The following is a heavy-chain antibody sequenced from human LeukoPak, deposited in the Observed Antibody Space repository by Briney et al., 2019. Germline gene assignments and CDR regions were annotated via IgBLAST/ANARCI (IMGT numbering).Heavy chain of an antibody. CDR2: INPSGGST. CDR1: GYTFTSYY. Sequence: ASVKVSCKASGYTFTSYYMHWVRQAPGQGLEWMGIINPSGGSTSYAQKFQGRVTMTRDTSISTAYMELSRLRSDDTAVYYCARDRLGYSYGENWGPGTLVTVSS. CDR3: ARDRLGYSYGEN. V-gene: IGHV1-46*01. D-gene: IGHD5-18*01. J-gene: IGHJ4*02.